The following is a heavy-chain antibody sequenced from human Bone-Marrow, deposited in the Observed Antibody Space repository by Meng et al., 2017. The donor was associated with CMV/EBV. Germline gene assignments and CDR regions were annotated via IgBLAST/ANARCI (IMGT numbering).Heavy chain of an antibody. J-gene: IGHJ4*02. CDR3: ARWRGSTSLDY. CDR1: GFTFNRYS. CDR2: ISSSSAYI. V-gene: IGHV3-21*01. D-gene: IGHD2-2*01. Sequence: GGSLRLSCVVSGFTFNRYSLHWVRQAPGKGLEWLSSISSSSAYIYYADSVKGRFTISRDNARNSLYLQMNSLRAEDTAVYYCARWRGSTSLDYWGQGTLVTVSS.